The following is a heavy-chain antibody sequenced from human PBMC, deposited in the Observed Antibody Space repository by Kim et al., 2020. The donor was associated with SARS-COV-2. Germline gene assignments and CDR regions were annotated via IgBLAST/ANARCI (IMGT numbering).Heavy chain of an antibody. V-gene: IGHV3-21*01. CDR1: GFTFSRNT. CDR3: VKGSGYCSGPSCYHLDS. D-gene: IGHD2-2*01. J-gene: IGHJ4*02. CDR2: ISSSGTFI. Sequence: GGSLRLSCVASGFTFSRNTMNWVRQAPGKGLEWVSSISSSGTFIYYADSVKGRFTMSRDNAKNSLYLQMNSLRAEDTAVYYCVKGSGYCSGPSCYHLDSWGQGTLVTVSS.